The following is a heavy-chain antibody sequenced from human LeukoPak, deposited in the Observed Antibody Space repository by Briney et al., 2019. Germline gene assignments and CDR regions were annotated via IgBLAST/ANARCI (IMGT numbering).Heavy chain of an antibody. Sequence: GGSLRLSCAASGFTFSSYAMSWVRQAPGKGLEWVSAISGSGGSTYYADSVKGRFTISRDNSKNTLYLQMNSLRAGDTAVYYCAKVNSVVVVAATTLDYWGQGTLVTVSS. CDR1: GFTFSSYA. D-gene: IGHD2-15*01. CDR2: ISGSGGST. V-gene: IGHV3-23*01. J-gene: IGHJ4*02. CDR3: AKVNSVVVVAATTLDY.